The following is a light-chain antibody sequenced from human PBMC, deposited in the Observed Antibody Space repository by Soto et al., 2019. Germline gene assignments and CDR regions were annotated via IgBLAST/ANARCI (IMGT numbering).Light chain of an antibody. J-gene: IGKJ4*01. CDR2: DAS. V-gene: IGKV3D-20*01. CDR1: QSVSTNY. Sequence: EIVLTQSPGTLSLSPGERATLSCRASQSVSTNYLAWYQQKPGLAPRLLIYDASSRATGISDRFSGSGSGTDFTLTISRLEPEDFAVYYCQQYGSSPSFGGGTKVEIK. CDR3: QQYGSSPS.